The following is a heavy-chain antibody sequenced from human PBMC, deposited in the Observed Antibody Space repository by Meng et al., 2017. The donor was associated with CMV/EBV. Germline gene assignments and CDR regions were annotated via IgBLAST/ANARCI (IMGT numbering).Heavy chain of an antibody. CDR2: IRYDGSNK. CDR1: GFTFSSYE. D-gene: IGHD3-3*01. J-gene: IGHJ6*02. V-gene: IGHV3-30*02. Sequence: GGSLRLSCAASGFTFSSYEMNWVRQAPGKGLEWVAFIRYDGSNKYYADSVKGRFTISRDNSKNTLYLQMNSLRAEDTAVYYCAKPIRFLEWLNGMDVWGQGTTVTVSS. CDR3: AKPIRFLEWLNGMDV.